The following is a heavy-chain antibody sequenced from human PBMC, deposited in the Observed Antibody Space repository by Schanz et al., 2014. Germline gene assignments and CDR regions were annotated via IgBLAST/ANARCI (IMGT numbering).Heavy chain of an antibody. V-gene: IGHV3-7*02. CDR1: GFTFSNYW. CDR2: IKHDGSVK. CDR3: VSQNGSSNY. D-gene: IGHD6-6*01. Sequence: EVQLVESGGGLVQPGGSLRLSCVASGFTFSNYWMTWVRQAPGKGLEWVANIKHDGSVKDYVDSVEGRFTISRDNAKRSLFLQMNSLRVEDTAVYFCVSQNGSSNYWGQGTLVTVSS. J-gene: IGHJ4*02.